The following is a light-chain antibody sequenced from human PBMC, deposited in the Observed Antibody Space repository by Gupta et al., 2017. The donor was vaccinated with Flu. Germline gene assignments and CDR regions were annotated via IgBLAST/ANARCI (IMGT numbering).Light chain of an antibody. CDR3: TQGSRWHWA. J-gene: IGKJ1*01. CDR2: WVS. CDR1: GNIY. Sequence: GNIYVHLFQQRPGQSPTRLSYWVSHLDSGVPDRFSGSGAGTDCTLEISRVEAGEVGLYDCTQGSRWHWACGEGTKGEI. V-gene: IGKV2-30*01.